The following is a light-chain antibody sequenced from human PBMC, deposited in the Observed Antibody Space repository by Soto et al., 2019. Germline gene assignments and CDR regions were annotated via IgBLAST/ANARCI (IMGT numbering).Light chain of an antibody. CDR3: SSYTSGSTLYV. V-gene: IGLV2-14*01. CDR2: EVS. Sequence: ALTQPASVSGSPGQSITISCTGTSSDVGGYNYVSWYQQHPGKAPKLMIYEVSNRPSGVSNRFSGSKSGNTASLTISGLQAEDEADYYCSSYTSGSTLYVLGTGTKVTVL. CDR1: SSDVGGYNY. J-gene: IGLJ1*01.